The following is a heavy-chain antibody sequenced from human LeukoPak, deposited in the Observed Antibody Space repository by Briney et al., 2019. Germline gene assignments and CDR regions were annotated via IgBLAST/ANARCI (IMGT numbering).Heavy chain of an antibody. Sequence: ASVKVSCKASGYTFIGYYMHWVRQAPGQGLEWMGWINPNSGGTNYAQKFQGRVTMTRDTSISTAYMELSRLRSDDTAVYYCARDPAFSSWFDPWGQGTLVTVSS. J-gene: IGHJ5*02. CDR1: GYTFIGYY. CDR2: INPNSGGT. CDR3: ARDPAFSSWFDP. V-gene: IGHV1-2*02.